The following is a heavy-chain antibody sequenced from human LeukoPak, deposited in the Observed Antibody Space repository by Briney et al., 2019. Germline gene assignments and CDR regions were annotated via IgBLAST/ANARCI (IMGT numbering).Heavy chain of an antibody. CDR2: IYYSGST. D-gene: IGHD6-19*01. J-gene: IGHJ4*02. Sequence: SETLSLTCTVSGGSISSSSYYWGWIRQPPGKGLEWIGSIYYSGSTYYNPSLKSRVTISVDTSKNQFSLKLSSVTAADTAVYYCARHDSIAVAGKGGFDYWGQGTLVTVSS. CDR1: GGSISSSSYY. CDR3: ARHDSIAVAGKGGFDY. V-gene: IGHV4-39*01.